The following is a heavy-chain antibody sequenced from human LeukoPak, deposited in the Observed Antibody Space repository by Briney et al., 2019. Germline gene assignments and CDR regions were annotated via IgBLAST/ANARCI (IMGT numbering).Heavy chain of an antibody. V-gene: IGHV4-31*03. CDR3: ARGGNRLGGFYFDY. J-gene: IGHJ4*02. CDR1: ADSLSSGGHY. Sequence: SETLSLTCTVSADSLSSGGHYWAWVRQLPGKGLESIGFIHHSGSSRHNPSLKDRVAISVDASRKQFALRLSSVTAADTAIYYCARGGNRLGGFYFDYWGQGIQVIVSS. D-gene: IGHD3-22*01. CDR2: IHHSGSS.